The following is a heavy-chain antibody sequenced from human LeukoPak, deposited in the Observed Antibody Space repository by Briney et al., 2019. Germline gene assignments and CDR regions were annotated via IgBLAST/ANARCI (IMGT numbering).Heavy chain of an antibody. D-gene: IGHD1-26*01. J-gene: IGHJ4*02. CDR3: ARDLTIVGATSYFDY. Sequence: PSETLSLTCTVSGGSISSSSYYWGWIRQPPGKGLEWIGSIYYSGSTYYNPSLKSRVTISVDTSKSQFSLKLSSVTAADTAVYYCARDLTIVGATSYFDYWGQGTLVTVSS. CDR1: GGSISSSSYY. V-gene: IGHV4-39*07. CDR2: IYYSGST.